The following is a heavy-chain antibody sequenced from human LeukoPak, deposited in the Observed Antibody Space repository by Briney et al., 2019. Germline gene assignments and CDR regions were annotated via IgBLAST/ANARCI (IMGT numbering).Heavy chain of an antibody. CDR1: GFTFSSYA. CDR2: ISYDGSNK. CDR3: AKRSAESGGYFDY. Sequence: AGSLRLSCAASGFTFSSYAMHWVRQAPGKGLEWVAVISYDGSNKYYADSVKGRFTISRDNSKNTLYLQMNSLRAEDTAIYYCAKRSAESGGYFDYWGQGTLVTVSS. J-gene: IGHJ4*02. V-gene: IGHV3-30*04. D-gene: IGHD4-23*01.